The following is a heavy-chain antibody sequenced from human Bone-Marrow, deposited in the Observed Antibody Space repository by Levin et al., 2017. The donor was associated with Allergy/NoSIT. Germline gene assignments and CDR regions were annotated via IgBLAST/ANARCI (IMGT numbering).Heavy chain of an antibody. J-gene: IGHJ6*03. CDR3: ARHGMRAYYYYCCMDV. Sequence: SETLSLTCTVSGGPIDTSRDYWGWIRQSPGKGLEWIGSIYYSGTTHNNPSFESRVTISLDTSKNQFSLKLSSVTAADTAVYYCARHGMRAYYYYCCMDVWGKGTTVSVSS. CDR1: GGPIDTSRDY. V-gene: IGHV4-39*01. D-gene: IGHD1-26*01. CDR2: IYYSGTT.